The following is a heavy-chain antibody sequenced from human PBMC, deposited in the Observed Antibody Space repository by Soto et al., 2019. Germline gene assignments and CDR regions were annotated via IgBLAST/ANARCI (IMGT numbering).Heavy chain of an antibody. CDR2: IYHAGSV. Sequence: SETLSLTCAVSGYSIASGYYWAWIRQSPGKGLEWIGSIYHAGSVYYNPSLNSRVAVSLDTSKNHFSLKLTSVTAADTAVYYCARTFDYYGMDVWGKGTTVTVSS. V-gene: IGHV4-38-2*01. CDR3: ARTFDYYGMDV. CDR1: GYSIASGYY. J-gene: IGHJ6*04.